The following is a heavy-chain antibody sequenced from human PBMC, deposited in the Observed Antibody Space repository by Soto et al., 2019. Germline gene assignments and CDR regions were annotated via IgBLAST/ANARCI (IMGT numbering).Heavy chain of an antibody. CDR2: IYHSGST. V-gene: IGHV4-4*02. J-gene: IGHJ6*02. CDR3: ARDRLKAAAGNYYYYGMDV. Sequence: SETLSHNCAVSGASISSSNWWSWVRQPPGKGLEWIGEIYHSGSTNYNPSLKSRVTISVDKSKNQFSLKLSSVTAADTAVYSCARDRLKAAAGNYYYYGMDVWGHGTTVT. CDR1: GASISSSNW. D-gene: IGHD6-13*01.